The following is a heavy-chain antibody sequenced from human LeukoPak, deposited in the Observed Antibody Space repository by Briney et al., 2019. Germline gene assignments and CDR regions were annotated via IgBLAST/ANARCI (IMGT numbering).Heavy chain of an antibody. CDR3: ASGDYYYGMGV. CDR2: INSDGSST. Sequence: PGGSLRLSCAASGFTFSSYWMHWVRQAPGKGLVWVSRINSDGSSTSYADSVKGRFTISRDNAKNTLYLQMNSLRAEDTAVYYCASGDYYYGMGVWGKGTTVTVSS. J-gene: IGHJ6*04. CDR1: GFTFSSYW. D-gene: IGHD3-16*01. V-gene: IGHV3-74*01.